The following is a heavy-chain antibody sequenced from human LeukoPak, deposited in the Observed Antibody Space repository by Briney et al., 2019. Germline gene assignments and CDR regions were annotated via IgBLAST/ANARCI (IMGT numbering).Heavy chain of an antibody. CDR3: AGLRKNGYFDL. CDR2: IIPIFGIA. Sequence: SVKVSCKASGGTFSSYAISWVRQAPGQGLEWMGRIIPIFGIANYAQKSQGRVTITADKSTSTAYMELSSLRSEDTAVYYCAGLRKNGYFDLWGRGTLVTVSS. V-gene: IGHV1-69*04. CDR1: GGTFSSYA. J-gene: IGHJ2*01.